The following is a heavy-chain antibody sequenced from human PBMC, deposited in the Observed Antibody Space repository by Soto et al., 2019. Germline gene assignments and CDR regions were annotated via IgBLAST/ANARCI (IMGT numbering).Heavy chain of an antibody. V-gene: IGHV3-30*18. CDR2: ISYDGSNK. CDR1: GCTFSSYG. D-gene: IGHD3-22*01. J-gene: IGHJ3*02. Sequence: GGSLRLSWAASGCTFSSYGMHWVRQAPGKGLEWVAVISYDGSNKYYADSVKGRFTISRDNSKNTLYLQMNSLRAEDTAVYYCAKVITMIVGGGADAFDIWGQGTMVTVS. CDR3: AKVITMIVGGGADAFDI.